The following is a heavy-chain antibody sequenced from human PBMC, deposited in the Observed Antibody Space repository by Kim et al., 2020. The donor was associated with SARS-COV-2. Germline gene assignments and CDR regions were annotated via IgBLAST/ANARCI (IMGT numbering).Heavy chain of an antibody. V-gene: IGHV3-20*01. J-gene: IGHJ1*01. D-gene: IGHD3-22*01. CDR3: VRGYDGGPFDR. CDR2: ST. Sequence: STGYADSVKGRFTISGDNAKNSLFLQMNSPRAEDTALYHCVRGYDGGPFDRWGQGTLVTVSS.